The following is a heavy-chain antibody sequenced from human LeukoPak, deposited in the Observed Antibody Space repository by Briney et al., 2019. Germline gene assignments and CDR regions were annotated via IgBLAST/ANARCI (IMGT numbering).Heavy chain of an antibody. V-gene: IGHV3-23*01. CDR1: GFTFSSYA. J-gene: IGHJ4*02. Sequence: GGSLRLSCAASGFTFSSYAMSWVRQAPGKGLDWVAAISGDGAATFSADSVKGRFTISRDNSKNTLYLQTNSLRAEDTAVYFCARVSTVTANFDFWGQGTLVTVSS. D-gene: IGHD4-17*01. CDR2: ISGDGAAT. CDR3: ARVSTVTANFDF.